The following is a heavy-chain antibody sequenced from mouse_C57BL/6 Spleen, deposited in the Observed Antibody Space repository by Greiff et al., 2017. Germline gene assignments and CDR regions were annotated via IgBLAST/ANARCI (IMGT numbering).Heavy chain of an antibody. J-gene: IGHJ2*01. V-gene: IGHV5-6*02. D-gene: IGHD2-10*02. CDR2: ISSGGSYT. CDR3: ARRGYGKGGSYCDC. Sequence: EVKVVESGGDLVKPGGSLKLSCAASGFTFSSYGMSWVRQTPDQRLEWVATISSGGSYTYYPDSVKGRFTFSSANAKNTLYMQISSLKSEDTAMYYCARRGYGKGGSYCDCWGPGTTLTVSS. CDR1: GFTFSSYG.